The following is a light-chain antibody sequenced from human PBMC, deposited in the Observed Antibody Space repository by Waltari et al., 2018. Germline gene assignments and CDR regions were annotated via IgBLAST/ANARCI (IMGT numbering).Light chain of an antibody. Sequence: QSVLTQPPSASGTPGQRVTISCYAGTSTTGSYTVTWYQKLQGTSPKLLTYSNNQRPSGVPDRFSGSKSGTSASLAISGLQSEDEADYYCAAWDDSLNGRGVFGGGTKLTVL. V-gene: IGLV1-44*01. CDR2: SNN. CDR3: AAWDDSLNGRGV. J-gene: IGLJ2*01. CDR1: TSTTGSYT.